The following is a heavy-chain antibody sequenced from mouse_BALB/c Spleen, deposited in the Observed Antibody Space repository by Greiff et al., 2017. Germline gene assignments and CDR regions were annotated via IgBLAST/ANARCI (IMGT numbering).Heavy chain of an antibody. V-gene: IGHV10-1*02. CDR3: VRQGATVLYYAMDY. Sequence: EVQGVESGGGLVQPKGSLKLSCAASGFTFNTYAMNWVRQAPGKGLEWVARIRSKSNNYATYYADSVKDRFTISRDDSQSMLYLQMNNLKTEDTAMYYCVRQGATVLYYAMDYWGQGTSVTVSS. CDR2: IRSKSNNYAT. CDR1: GFTFNTYA. J-gene: IGHJ4*01. D-gene: IGHD1-1*01.